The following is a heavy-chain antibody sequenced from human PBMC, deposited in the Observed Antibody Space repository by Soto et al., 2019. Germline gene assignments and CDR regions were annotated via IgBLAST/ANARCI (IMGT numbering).Heavy chain of an antibody. Sequence: EVQLLESGGGLVQPGGSLRLSCAASGFTFAGYAMNWVRQAPGKGLEWVSAISGSGGTTYYADSVKGRFTISRDNSKNTLYSQMISLRAEDTAVYYCAKGAYYGAMDVWGQGTTVTVSS. V-gene: IGHV3-23*01. CDR1: GFTFAGYA. CDR2: ISGSGGTT. CDR3: AKGAYYGAMDV. J-gene: IGHJ6*02. D-gene: IGHD3-3*01.